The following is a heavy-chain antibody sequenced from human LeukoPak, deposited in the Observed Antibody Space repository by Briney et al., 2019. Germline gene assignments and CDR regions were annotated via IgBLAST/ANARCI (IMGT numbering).Heavy chain of an antibody. CDR1: GYTFTSYG. CDR3: ASPGYCSGGSCYDWFDP. CDR2: IIPIFGTA. J-gene: IGHJ5*02. V-gene: IGHV1-69*13. D-gene: IGHD2-15*01. Sequence: SVKVSCKASGYTFTSYGISWVRQAPGQGLEWMGWIIPIFGTANYAQTFQGRVTITADESTSTAYMELSSLRSEDTAVYYCASPGYCSGGSCYDWFDPWGQGTLVTVSS.